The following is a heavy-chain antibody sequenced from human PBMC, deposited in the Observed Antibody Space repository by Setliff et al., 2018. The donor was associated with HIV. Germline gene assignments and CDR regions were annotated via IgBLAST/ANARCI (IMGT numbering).Heavy chain of an antibody. CDR2: INSATGGT. CDR1: GYTFTDNY. CDR3: ARDYLHVFDI. V-gene: IGHV1-2*04. J-gene: IGHJ3*02. Sequence: PSVKVSCTASGYTFTDNYIHWVRQAPGQGLEWMACINSATGGTNYAQNFQGWVTVTRDTSINTVYMELSSLKSDDTAVYYCARDYLHVFDIWGQGTMVTVSS.